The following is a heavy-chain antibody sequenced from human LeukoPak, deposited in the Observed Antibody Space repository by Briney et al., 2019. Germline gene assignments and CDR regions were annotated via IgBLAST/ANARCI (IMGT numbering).Heavy chain of an antibody. CDR2: IRYDGNDK. CDR3: AKDLMRDRWFGES. Sequence: AGGSLRLSCAASGFTFSSYEMNWVRQAPGKGLEWVAFIRYDGNDKFYAEFVKGRFTISRDTSRNTLYLQMNSLRPEDTAVYYCAKDLMRDRWFGESWGQGTLVTVSS. V-gene: IGHV3-30*02. J-gene: IGHJ5*02. CDR1: GFTFSSYE. D-gene: IGHD3-10*01.